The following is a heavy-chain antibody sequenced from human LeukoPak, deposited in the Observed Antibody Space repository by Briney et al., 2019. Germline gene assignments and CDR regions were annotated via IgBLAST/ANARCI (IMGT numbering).Heavy chain of an antibody. V-gene: IGHV3-53*01. Sequence: GGSLRLSCAASGFTVSSTHMSWVRQAPGKGLEWVSIIYDGGTTNYADSVKGRFTISRDTSKNTLFLQMSSLRAEDTAVYYCARVDTAMEIYYYYGMDVWGQGTTVTVSS. CDR3: ARVDTAMEIYYYYGMDV. CDR2: IYDGGTT. J-gene: IGHJ6*02. CDR1: GFTVSSTH. D-gene: IGHD5-18*01.